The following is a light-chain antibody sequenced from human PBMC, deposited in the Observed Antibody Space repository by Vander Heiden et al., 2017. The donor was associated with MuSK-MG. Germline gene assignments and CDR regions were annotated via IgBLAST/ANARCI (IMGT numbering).Light chain of an antibody. V-gene: IGLV2-8*01. Sequence: QSALTQPASASGDRGQAVTISCTGTSSDVGGYNYVSWYQQHPGKAPKVMIYEVSRRPSGVPDRFSGSKSGNTASLTVSGLQAEDEADYFCSSFAGSSSLLFGGGTKLTVL. J-gene: IGLJ2*01. CDR1: SSDVGGYNY. CDR2: EVS. CDR3: SSFAGSSSLL.